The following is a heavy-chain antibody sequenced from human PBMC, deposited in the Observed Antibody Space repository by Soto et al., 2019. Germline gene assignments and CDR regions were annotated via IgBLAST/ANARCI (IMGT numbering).Heavy chain of an antibody. D-gene: IGHD6-13*01. CDR1: GVTFSSYD. Sequence: XGSLRLSCSASGVTFSSYDMHWVRQATGKGLEWVSAIGTAGDTYYPGSVKGRFTISRENAKNSLYLQMNSLRAGDTAVYYCARGAYSSSWYKAYYYGMDVWGQGTTVTVSS. CDR3: ARGAYSSSWYKAYYYGMDV. CDR2: IGTAGDT. J-gene: IGHJ6*02. V-gene: IGHV3-13*01.